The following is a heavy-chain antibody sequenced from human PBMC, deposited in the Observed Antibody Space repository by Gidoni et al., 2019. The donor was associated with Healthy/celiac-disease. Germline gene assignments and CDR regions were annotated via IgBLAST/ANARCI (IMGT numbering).Heavy chain of an antibody. J-gene: IGHJ3*02. CDR1: GGSISRSSYY. V-gene: IGHV4-39*01. CDR2: SYYSGIT. Sequence: QLQLQESGPGLVKPSETLSLTCTVSGGSISRSSYYWGWIRQPPGKGLEWIGSSYYSGITYYNPSLKSRVTISVDTSKNQFSLKLSSVTAADTAVYYCARRGPYCSGGSCYPNDAFDIWGQGTMVTVSS. CDR3: ARRGPYCSGGSCYPNDAFDI. D-gene: IGHD2-15*01.